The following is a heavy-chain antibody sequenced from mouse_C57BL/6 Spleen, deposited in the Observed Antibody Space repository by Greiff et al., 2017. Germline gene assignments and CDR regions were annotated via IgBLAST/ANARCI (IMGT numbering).Heavy chain of an antibody. Sequence: VQRVESGPGLVAPSQSLSITCTVSGFSLTSYAISWVRQPPGKGLEWLGVIWTGGGTNYNSALKSRLSISKDNSKSQVFLKMNSLQTDDTARYYCASHYYGSSYGDWYFDVWGTGTTVTVSS. CDR2: IWTGGGT. D-gene: IGHD1-1*01. CDR3: ASHYYGSSYGDWYFDV. J-gene: IGHJ1*03. CDR1: GFSLTSYA. V-gene: IGHV2-9-1*01.